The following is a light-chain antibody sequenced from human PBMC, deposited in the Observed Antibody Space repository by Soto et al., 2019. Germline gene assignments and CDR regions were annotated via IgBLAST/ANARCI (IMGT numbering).Light chain of an antibody. J-gene: IGKJ3*01. CDR1: QSISSY. CDR3: QQSYSTLFT. CDR2: TAS. V-gene: IGKV1-39*01. Sequence: DIQMTQSPSSLSASVGDRVTITCRASQSISSYLNWYQKKPGKAPKLLIYTASNLQSGVPSRFSGSGSGTDFTLTISCLQPEDFATYYCQQSYSTLFTFGPGTKVDIK.